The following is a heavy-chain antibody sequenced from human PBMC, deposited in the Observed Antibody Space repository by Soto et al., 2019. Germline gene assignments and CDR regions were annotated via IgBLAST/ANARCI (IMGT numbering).Heavy chain of an antibody. CDR2: FIGSGLRT. V-gene: IGHV3-23*01. CDR1: GFTFSNFG. D-gene: IGHD2-8*01. Sequence: EVQLLESGGGLVQPGGSLRLSCAVSGFTFSNFGMSWVRQAPGKGLEWVSGFIGSGLRTSYADSVKGRFTISRDNSKNTLYLQMNYLRVEDTAVYYCATSRGDGDPNGDWGQGALVTVSS. CDR3: ATSRGDGDPNGD. J-gene: IGHJ4*02.